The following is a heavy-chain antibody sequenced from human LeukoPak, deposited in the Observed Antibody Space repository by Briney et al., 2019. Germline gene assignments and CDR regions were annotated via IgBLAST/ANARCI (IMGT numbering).Heavy chain of an antibody. CDR1: GYSFTSYW. D-gene: IGHD3-22*01. Sequence: GESLKISCKGSGYSFTSYWFGWVRQMSGKGLEWMGIIYPGDSDTRYSPSFQGQVTISADKSISTAYLQWSSLKASDTAMYYCARHPIGRGSSGYSLDYWGQGTLVTVSS. CDR3: ARHPIGRGSSGYSLDY. V-gene: IGHV5-51*01. CDR2: IYPGDSDT. J-gene: IGHJ4*02.